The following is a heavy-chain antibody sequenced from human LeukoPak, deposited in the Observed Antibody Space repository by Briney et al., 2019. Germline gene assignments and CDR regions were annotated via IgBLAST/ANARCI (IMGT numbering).Heavy chain of an antibody. Sequence: GGSLRLSCAASGFTFSSYAMSWVRQAPGKGLEWVSAISGSGGSTYYADSVKGRFTISRDNSKNTLYLQMNSLRAEDTAVYYCAKDYYDSSGYYFHFDYWGQGTLVTVSS. V-gene: IGHV3-23*01. J-gene: IGHJ4*02. CDR2: ISGSGGST. D-gene: IGHD3-22*01. CDR1: GFTFSSYA. CDR3: AKDYYDSSGYYFHFDY.